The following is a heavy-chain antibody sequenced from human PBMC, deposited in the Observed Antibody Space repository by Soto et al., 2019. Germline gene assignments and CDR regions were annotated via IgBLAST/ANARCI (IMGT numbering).Heavy chain of an antibody. CDR3: ARADMSLVWFDP. CDR2: ISAYNGNR. D-gene: IGHD2-15*01. J-gene: IGHJ5*02. V-gene: IGHV1-18*01. Sequence: QVQLVQSGAEVKKPGASVKVSCKASGYTFTSYGISWVRQAPGQGLEWMGWISAYNGNRNYAQKLQGRVTMTTDTSTSTASMELRSLRSDDTAVYYFARADMSLVWFDPWGQGTLVTVSS. CDR1: GYTFTSYG.